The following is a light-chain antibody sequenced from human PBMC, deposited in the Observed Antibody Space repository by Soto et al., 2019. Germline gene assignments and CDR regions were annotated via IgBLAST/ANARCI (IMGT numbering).Light chain of an antibody. CDR2: SAS. CDR3: QQHGQWPIT. Sequence: DTVLTQSPGTLSLTSGERATLSCRASQSISGTYLAWYQQKPGQSPRLLIYSASTRAPGIPDRFSGSGSGTDFTLTISRLEPEDFAVYYCQQHGQWPITFGQGTRLEIK. V-gene: IGKV3-20*01. J-gene: IGKJ5*01. CDR1: QSISGTY.